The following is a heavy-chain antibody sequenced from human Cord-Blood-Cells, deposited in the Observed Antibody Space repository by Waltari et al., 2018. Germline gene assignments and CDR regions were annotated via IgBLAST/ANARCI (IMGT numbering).Heavy chain of an antibody. J-gene: IGHJ6*03. CDR1: GGTFSSYA. Sequence: QVQLVQSGAEVKKPGSSGKVSCKASGGTFSSYAISWVRQAPGQGLEWMGGLIPIFGTANYAQKCQGRATMTAGESTSTAYMELSSLRSEDTAVYYCARARGPPGYYYDMDVWGKGTTVTVSS. V-gene: IGHV1-69*01. D-gene: IGHD3-10*01. CDR2: LIPIFGTA. CDR3: ARARGPPGYYYDMDV.